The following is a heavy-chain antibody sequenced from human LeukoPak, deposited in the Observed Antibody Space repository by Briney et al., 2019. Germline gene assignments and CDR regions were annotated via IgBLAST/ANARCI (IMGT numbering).Heavy chain of an antibody. Sequence: ASETLSLTCTVSGGSISSSSYYWGWIRQPPGKGLEWIGSIYYSGSTYYNPSLKSRVTISVDTSKNQFSLKLSSVTAADMAVYYCARHSSGYSGSAIYINWGSSHYNWFDPWGQGTLVTVSS. CDR2: IYYSGST. CDR3: ARHSSGYSGSAIYINWGSSHYNWFDP. V-gene: IGHV4-39*01. CDR1: GGSISSSSYY. J-gene: IGHJ5*02. D-gene: IGHD3-3*01.